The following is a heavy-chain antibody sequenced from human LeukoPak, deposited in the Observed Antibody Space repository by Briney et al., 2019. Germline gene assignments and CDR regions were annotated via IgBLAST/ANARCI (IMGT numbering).Heavy chain of an antibody. V-gene: IGHV3-11*01. Sequence: GGSLRLSCAASGFTFSGYYMSGIRQAPGKGLEWLSYISTTGTTIYYVDSVKGRFTISRDNAKNSLYLQMNSLRAEDTAVYYCARTHLGITIFDSWGQGTLVTVSS. CDR3: ARTHLGITIFDS. CDR2: ISTTGTTI. J-gene: IGHJ4*02. CDR1: GFTFSGYY. D-gene: IGHD3-3*01.